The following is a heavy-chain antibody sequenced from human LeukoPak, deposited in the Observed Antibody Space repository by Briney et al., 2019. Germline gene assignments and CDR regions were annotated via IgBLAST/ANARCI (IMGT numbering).Heavy chain of an antibody. CDR1: GYTFTSYG. CDR3: ASGYCSSTSCPPEAFDI. V-gene: IGHV1-18*01. Sequence: ASVKVSCKASGYTFTSYGISWVRQAPGQGLEWMGWISAYNGNTNYAQKLQGRVTMTTDTSTSTAYMELRSLRSDDTAVYYCASGYCSSTSCPPEAFDIWGQGTMVTVSS. CDR2: ISAYNGNT. J-gene: IGHJ3*02. D-gene: IGHD2-2*01.